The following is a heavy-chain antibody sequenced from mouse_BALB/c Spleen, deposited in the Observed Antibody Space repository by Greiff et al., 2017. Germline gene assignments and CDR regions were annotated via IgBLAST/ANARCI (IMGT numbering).Heavy chain of an antibody. J-gene: IGHJ1*01. V-gene: IGHV5-17*02. D-gene: IGHD3-3*01. CDR2: ISSGSSTI. Sequence: EVQLVESGGGLVQPGGSRKLSCAASGFTFSSFGMHWVRQAPEKGLEWVAYISSGSSTIYYADTVKGRFTISRDNPKNTLFLQMTSLRSEDTAMYYCARPRGWYFDVWGAGTTVTVSS. CDR3: ARPRGWYFDV. CDR1: GFTFSSFG.